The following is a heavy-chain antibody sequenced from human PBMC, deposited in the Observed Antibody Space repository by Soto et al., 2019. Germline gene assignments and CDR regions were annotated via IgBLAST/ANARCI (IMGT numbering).Heavy chain of an antibody. Sequence: GASVKVSCKISGHTLTEFSIHWVRQAPGKGLEWMGGFDPEGGEAIYAQKWHGRVTVTEDTVTDTVFLHMDSLSAEDTAVYYCAKDRHYPRDYFHYWGQGTLVTVSS. CDR1: GHTLTEFS. CDR3: AKDRHYPRDYFHY. D-gene: IGHD3-10*01. V-gene: IGHV1-24*01. CDR2: FDPEGGEA. J-gene: IGHJ4*02.